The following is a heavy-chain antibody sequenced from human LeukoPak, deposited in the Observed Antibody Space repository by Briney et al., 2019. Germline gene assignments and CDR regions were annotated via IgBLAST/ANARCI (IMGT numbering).Heavy chain of an antibody. CDR3: ARATDDEFYLYYGMDV. Sequence: SETLSLTCAVYGGSFSGYYWSWIRQPPGRGLEWIGEISQSGSTNYNPSLKSRITMSVDTSKNQFSLQLRSMTAADTAVYFCARATDDEFYLYYGMDVWGQGTTVTVSS. J-gene: IGHJ6*02. V-gene: IGHV4-34*01. D-gene: IGHD3-16*01. CDR1: GGSFSGYY. CDR2: ISQSGST.